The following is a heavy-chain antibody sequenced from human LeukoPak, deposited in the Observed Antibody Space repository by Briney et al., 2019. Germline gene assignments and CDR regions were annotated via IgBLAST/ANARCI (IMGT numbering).Heavy chain of an antibody. CDR3: ARRYFDY. CDR2: IKQDGSEE. J-gene: IGHJ4*02. V-gene: IGHV3-7*03. Sequence: GGSLRLSCVASGFTISSYWMHWVRQAPGKGLEWVANIKQDGSEEYYVDSVKGRFTISRDNAKNSLYLQMDSLRAEDTAVYYCARRYFDYWGQGILVTVSS. CDR1: GFTISSYW.